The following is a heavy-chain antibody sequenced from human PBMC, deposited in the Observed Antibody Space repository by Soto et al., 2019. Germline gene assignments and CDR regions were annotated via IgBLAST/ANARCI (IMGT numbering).Heavy chain of an antibody. Sequence: GASVKVSCKVSGYTLTELSMHWVRQAPGKGLERMGGFDPEDGETIYAQKFQGRVTMTEDTSTDTAYMELSSLRSDDTAVYYCVRMASSVTLNWFDPWGQVTLVPASP. J-gene: IGHJ5*02. CDR1: GYTLTELS. D-gene: IGHD2-8*01. V-gene: IGHV1-24*01. CDR3: VRMASSVTLNWFDP. CDR2: FDPEDGET.